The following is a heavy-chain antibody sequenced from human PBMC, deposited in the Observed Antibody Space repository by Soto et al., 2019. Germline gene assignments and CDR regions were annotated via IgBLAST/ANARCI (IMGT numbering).Heavy chain of an antibody. CDR1: GASVTGSTYY. Sequence: LSLTCSVSGASVTGSTYYWGWLRQPPGKGLEWIGYTYYSGSTRYSPSLKSRVTISIDTSKNQFSLILSSVTAADTAVYYCARGAAYDFWSGYYNYWGQGTLVTVSS. J-gene: IGHJ4*02. V-gene: IGHV4-61*01. CDR2: TYYSGST. CDR3: ARGAAYDFWSGYYNY. D-gene: IGHD3-3*01.